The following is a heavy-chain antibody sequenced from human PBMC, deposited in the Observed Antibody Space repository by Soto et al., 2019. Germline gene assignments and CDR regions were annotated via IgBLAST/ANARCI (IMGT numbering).Heavy chain of an antibody. CDR2: INSDGSTT. CDR1: GLTFSGYW. CDR3: ARFPGGFWSGSRMLGHI. J-gene: IGHJ3*02. V-gene: IGHV3-74*01. D-gene: IGHD3-3*01. Sequence: GGSLRLSCAASGLTFSGYWMYWVRQAPGKGLVWVSRINSDGSTTTSADSVKGRFTISRDNAKNMLYLQMNSLRAEDTAVYYCARFPGGFWSGSRMLGHIWGQGTMVTVSS.